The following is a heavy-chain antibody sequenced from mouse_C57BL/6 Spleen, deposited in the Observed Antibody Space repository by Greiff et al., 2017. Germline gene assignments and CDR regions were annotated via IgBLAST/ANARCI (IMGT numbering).Heavy chain of an antibody. CDR3: ARLDDPPFDY. V-gene: IGHV1-4*01. CDR2: INPSSGYT. CDR1: GYTFTSYT. D-gene: IGHD2-12*01. Sequence: QVQLQQSGAELARPGASVKMSCKASGYTFTSYTMHWVKQMPGQGLEWIGYINPSSGYTTYNQKFKDKATLTADKSSSTAYMQLSSLTSEDSAVYYCARLDDPPFDYWGQGTTLTVSS. J-gene: IGHJ2*01.